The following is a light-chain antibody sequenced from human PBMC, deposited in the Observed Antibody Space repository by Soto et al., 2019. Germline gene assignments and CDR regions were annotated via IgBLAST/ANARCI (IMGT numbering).Light chain of an antibody. V-gene: IGLV1-40*01. CDR2: GNS. CDR1: SSNIGAGYD. J-gene: IGLJ2*01. CDR3: PSYDSGLGGVV. Sequence: QSVLTQPPSVSGAPGQRVTISCTGSSSNIGAGYDVHWYQQLPGTAPKLLIYGNSNRPSGVPDRFSGSKSGTSASLAITGFQGEDEADYYCPSYDSGLGGVVFGGGTKLTVL.